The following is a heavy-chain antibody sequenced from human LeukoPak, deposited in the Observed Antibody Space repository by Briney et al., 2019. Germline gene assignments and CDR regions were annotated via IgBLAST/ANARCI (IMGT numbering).Heavy chain of an antibody. D-gene: IGHD3-10*01. CDR1: GFTFSSYA. J-gene: IGHJ4*02. CDR2: ISGSGSST. Sequence: PGGSLRLSCAASGFTFSSYAMSWVRQASGKGLEWVSAISGSGSSTYYADSVKGRFTISRDNSKNTLYLQMKSLRAEDTAVYYCATHYGSGSYQETNYFDYWGQGTLVTVSS. V-gene: IGHV3-23*01. CDR3: ATHYGSGSYQETNYFDY.